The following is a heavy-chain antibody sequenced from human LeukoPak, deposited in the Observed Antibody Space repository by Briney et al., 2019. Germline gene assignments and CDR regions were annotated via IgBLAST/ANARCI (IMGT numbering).Heavy chain of an antibody. D-gene: IGHD3-22*01. CDR1: GGSFSGYY. J-gene: IGHJ4*02. Sequence: ETLSLTCAVYGGSFSGYYWSWIRQPPGKGLEWVSVIYSGGSTYYADSVKGRFTISRDNSKNTLYLQMNSLRAEDTAVYYCARALYYYDSSGYYFWDYWGQGTLVTVSS. V-gene: IGHV3-53*01. CDR3: ARALYYYDSSGYYFWDY. CDR2: IYSGGST.